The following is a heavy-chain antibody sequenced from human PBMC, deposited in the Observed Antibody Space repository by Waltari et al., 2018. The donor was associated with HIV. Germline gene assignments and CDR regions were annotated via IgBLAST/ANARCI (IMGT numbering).Heavy chain of an antibody. CDR2: IYYSGST. V-gene: IGHV4-59*01. Sequence: QVQLQESGPGLVKPSETLSLTCTVSGGSISSYYWSWIRQPPGKGLEWIGYIYYSGSTNYNPSLKSRVTISVDTSKNQFSLKLSSVTAADTAVYYCARLGGYSLGGYFDYWGQGTLVTVSS. J-gene: IGHJ4*02. CDR3: ARLGGYSLGGYFDY. D-gene: IGHD5-18*01. CDR1: GGSISSYY.